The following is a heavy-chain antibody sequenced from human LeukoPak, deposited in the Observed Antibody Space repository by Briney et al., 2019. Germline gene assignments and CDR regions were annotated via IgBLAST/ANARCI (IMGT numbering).Heavy chain of an antibody. CDR1: GFTFSSYS. CDR3: ARDLFLRGGYFAY. J-gene: IGHJ4*02. Sequence: GGSLRLSCAASGFTFSSYSINWVCQAPGKWLEWVSSISSSSSYIYYADSVKGRFTISRDNAKNSLYLQMNSLRAEDTAVYYCARDLFLRGGYFAYWGQGTLVTVSS. D-gene: IGHD3-10*01. V-gene: IGHV3-21*01. CDR2: ISSSSSYI.